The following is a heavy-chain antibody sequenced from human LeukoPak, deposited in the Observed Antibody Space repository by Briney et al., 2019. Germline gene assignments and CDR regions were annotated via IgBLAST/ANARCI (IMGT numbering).Heavy chain of an antibody. D-gene: IGHD2-15*01. CDR1: GFTFSSYA. CDR3: AKDSCSGGSCYFGLDY. V-gene: IGHV3-23*01. Sequence: GGSLRLSCAASGFTFSSYAMSWVRQAPGKGLEWVSAISGSGGSTYYADSVKGRFTISRDNSKNTLYLQTNSLRAEDTAVYYCAKDSCSGGSCYFGLDYWGQGTLVTVSS. J-gene: IGHJ4*02. CDR2: ISGSGGST.